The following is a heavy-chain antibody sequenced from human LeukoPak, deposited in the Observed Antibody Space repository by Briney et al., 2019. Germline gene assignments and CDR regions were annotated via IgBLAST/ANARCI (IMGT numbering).Heavy chain of an antibody. D-gene: IGHD4-17*01. J-gene: IGHJ4*02. CDR1: GGSISSSSYY. Sequence: SETLSLTCTVSGGSISSSSYYWGWIRQPPGKGLEWIGSIYYSGSTYYNPSLKSRVTISVDTSKNQFSLKLSSVTAADTVVYYCARARPYGDYCFDYWGQGTLVTVSS. V-gene: IGHV4-39*01. CDR3: ARARPYGDYCFDY. CDR2: IYYSGST.